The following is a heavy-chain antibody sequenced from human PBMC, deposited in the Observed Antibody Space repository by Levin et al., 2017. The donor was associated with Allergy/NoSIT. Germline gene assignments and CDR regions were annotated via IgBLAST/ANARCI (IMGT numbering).Heavy chain of an antibody. V-gene: IGHV3-30*03. J-gene: IGHJ1*01. Sequence: AGGSLRLSCAASGFTFRSYGMHWVRQAPGKGLEWVALILYDGSNKYYADSVKGRFTISRDNSKNTLYLQMDSLRAEDTAVYYCATHRSYSSSWYTGYFQHWGQGTLVTVSS. D-gene: IGHD6-13*01. CDR2: ILYDGSNK. CDR3: ATHRSYSSSWYTGYFQH. CDR1: GFTFRSYG.